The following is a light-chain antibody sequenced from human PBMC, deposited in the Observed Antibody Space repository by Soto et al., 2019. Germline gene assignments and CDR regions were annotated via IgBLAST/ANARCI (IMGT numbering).Light chain of an antibody. Sequence: DTVRTQSPLSLPVTPAEPTSISCRSSQSLLHSNGYNYLDWYLQNPGQSPQLLIYLGSNRASGVTDRLSGSGSGTDFTLKIRRVGAEDVGVYYCMQALQTPWTFGQGTKVDIK. CDR3: MQALQTPWT. CDR1: QSLLHSNGYNY. J-gene: IGKJ1*01. V-gene: IGKV2-28*01. CDR2: LGS.